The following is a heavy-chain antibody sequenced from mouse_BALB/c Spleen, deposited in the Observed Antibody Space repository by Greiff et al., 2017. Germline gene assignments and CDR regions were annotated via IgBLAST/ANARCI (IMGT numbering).Heavy chain of an antibody. CDR1: GFSLSTSGLG. Sequence: QVTLKESGPGIFQPSHSLSLTCSFSGFSLSTSGLGVGWIRQPSGQGLEWLVHIWWGDVKRYNPALNSRRTISKDTSSSQVFLKLASVDTADTATYYFAPGYYGSSDWYFDVWGAGTTVTVSS. J-gene: IGHJ1*01. D-gene: IGHD1-1*01. V-gene: IGHV8-8*01. CDR2: IWWGDVK. CDR3: APGYYGSSDWYFDV.